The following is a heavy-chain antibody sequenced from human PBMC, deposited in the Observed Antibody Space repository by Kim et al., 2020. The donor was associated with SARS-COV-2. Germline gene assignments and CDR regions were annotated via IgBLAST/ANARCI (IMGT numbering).Heavy chain of an antibody. CDR2: GNT. D-gene: IGHD3-10*01. CDR3: AAAGGPPGP. J-gene: IGHJ5*02. Sequence: GNTNYAQKFQERVTITRDMSTSTAYMELSSLRSEDTAVYYCAAAGGPPGPWGQGTLVTVSS. V-gene: IGHV1-58*01.